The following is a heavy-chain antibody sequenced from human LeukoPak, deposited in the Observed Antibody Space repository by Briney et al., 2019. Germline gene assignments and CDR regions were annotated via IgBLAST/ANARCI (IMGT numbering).Heavy chain of an antibody. V-gene: IGHV1-18*01. CDR1: GYTFTSYG. D-gene: IGHD3-3*01. Sequence: GASVKVSCKASGYTFTSYGISWVRQAPGQGLEWMGWISAYNGNTNYARKLQGRVTMTTDTSTSTAYMELRSLRSDDTAVYYCARVLHRFLEWFYWFDPWGQGTLVTVSS. CDR3: ARVLHRFLEWFYWFDP. CDR2: ISAYNGNT. J-gene: IGHJ5*02.